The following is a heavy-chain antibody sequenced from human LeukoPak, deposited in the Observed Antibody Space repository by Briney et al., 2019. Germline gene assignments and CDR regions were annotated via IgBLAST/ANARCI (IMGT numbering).Heavy chain of an antibody. CDR3: TGGSHAIFDQ. V-gene: IGHV3-15*01. CDR2: IKSKADGGTT. CDR1: GFSFSNAW. D-gene: IGHD2-15*01. Sequence: GGSLRLSCAASGFSFSNAWMTWVRQAPGKGLEWVGHIKSKADGGTTDYAAPVKGRFTISRHDSQNTLFLQMNSLKTEDTAVYYCTGGSHAIFDQWGQGTLVTVSS. J-gene: IGHJ4*02.